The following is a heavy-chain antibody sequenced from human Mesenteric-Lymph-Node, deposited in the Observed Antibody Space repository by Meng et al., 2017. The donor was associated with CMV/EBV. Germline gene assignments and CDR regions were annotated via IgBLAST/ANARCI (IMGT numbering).Heavy chain of an antibody. D-gene: IGHD3-3*01. CDR3: AKSLTISGALRQYYYFDH. Sequence: LSLTCAASGFTVSSNYMSWVRQAPGRGLEWISIIYSDHSGGTTYYADSVEGRFTISRDDSKNRVDLQMNGLRREDTAVYYCAKSLTISGALRQYYYFDHWGHGALVTVSS. CDR2: IYSDHSGGTT. J-gene: IGHJ4*01. V-gene: IGHV3-53*01. CDR1: GFTVSSNY.